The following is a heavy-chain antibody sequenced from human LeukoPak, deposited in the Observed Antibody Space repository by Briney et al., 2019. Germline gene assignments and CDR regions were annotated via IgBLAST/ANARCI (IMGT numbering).Heavy chain of an antibody. Sequence: WASVKVSCKASGYTFTSYYMHWVRQAPGQGLEWMGIINPSGGSTSYAQKFQGRVTMTRDTSTSTVCMELSSLRSEDTAVYYCARASRAYDSSGYPQALNWFDPWGQGTLVTVSS. CDR2: INPSGGST. CDR3: ARASRAYDSSGYPQALNWFDP. J-gene: IGHJ5*02. D-gene: IGHD3-22*01. CDR1: GYTFTSYY. V-gene: IGHV1-46*01.